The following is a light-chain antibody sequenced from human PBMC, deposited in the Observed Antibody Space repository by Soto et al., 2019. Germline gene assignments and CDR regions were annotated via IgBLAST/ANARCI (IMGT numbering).Light chain of an antibody. CDR2: EGI. Sequence: QSALTQPASVSGSTGQSITISCTGTSSDVGSYKFVSWYPQHQCKAPKLMIYEGIKRRSGVSNRFPGYNSGNTASQTISGVQSEYEADYYFRSYAGSSTVVFVGGTQLHVL. V-gene: IGLV2-23*01. J-gene: IGLJ2*01. CDR3: RSYAGSSTVV. CDR1: SSDVGSYKF.